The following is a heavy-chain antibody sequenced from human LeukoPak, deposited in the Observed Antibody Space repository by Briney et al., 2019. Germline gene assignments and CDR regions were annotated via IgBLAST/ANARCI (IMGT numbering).Heavy chain of an antibody. J-gene: IGHJ4*02. Sequence: PSETLSLTCAVYGGSFSGYYWSWIRHPPGKGLEWIGEINHSGSTNYNPSLKSRVTISVDTSKNQFSLKLSSVTAADTAVYYCARSFSLYYYDSSGYNYWGQGTLVTVSS. CDR3: ARSFSLYYYDSSGYNY. D-gene: IGHD3-22*01. CDR2: INHSGST. CDR1: GGSFSGYY. V-gene: IGHV4-34*01.